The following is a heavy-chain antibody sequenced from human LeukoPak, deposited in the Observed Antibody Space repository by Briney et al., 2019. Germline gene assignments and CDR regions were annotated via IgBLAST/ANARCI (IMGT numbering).Heavy chain of an antibody. D-gene: IGHD3-3*01. J-gene: IGHJ4*02. Sequence: SETLSLTCAVSGGSISSSNWWSWVRQPPGKGLEWIGEIYHSGSTNYNPSLKSRVTISVDKSKNQFSLKLSSVTAADTAVYYCARFRTNLNYDFWSGYYFDYWGQGTLVTVSS. CDR1: GGSISSSNW. V-gene: IGHV4-4*02. CDR3: ARFRTNLNYDFWSGYYFDY. CDR2: IYHSGST.